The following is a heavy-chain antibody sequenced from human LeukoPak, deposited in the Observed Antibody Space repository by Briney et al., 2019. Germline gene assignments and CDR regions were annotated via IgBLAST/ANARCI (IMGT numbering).Heavy chain of an antibody. D-gene: IGHD3-22*01. V-gene: IGHV3-48*01. J-gene: IGHJ4*02. CDR2: ISCSSGSI. Sequence: GGSLRLSCAASGFTFNTYTMNWGLRAPGEGREWGLYISCSSGSIDYAASVRGRFTISRDNSKNSLYLEMNSLRAEDTAVYYCARGSTYYESSGQVPFDYWGQGTLVTVSS. CDR3: ARGSTYYESSGQVPFDY. CDR1: GFTFNTYT.